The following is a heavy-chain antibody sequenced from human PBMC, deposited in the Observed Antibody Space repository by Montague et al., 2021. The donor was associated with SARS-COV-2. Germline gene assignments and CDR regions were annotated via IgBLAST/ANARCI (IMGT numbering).Heavy chain of an antibody. CDR1: GASVTSTNW. J-gene: IGHJ4*02. V-gene: IGHV4-4*02. CDR2: IYHTGNT. D-gene: IGHD3-22*01. Sequence: SETLSLTCGVSGASVTSTNWWSRVRQPTGKGLEWIGEIYHTGNTNYSPSLKNRVSISLDKSKNQLSLRLNSVTAADTAVYYCASPKEGSGYYRPFDYWGQGILVTVSS. CDR3: ASPKEGSGYYRPFDY.